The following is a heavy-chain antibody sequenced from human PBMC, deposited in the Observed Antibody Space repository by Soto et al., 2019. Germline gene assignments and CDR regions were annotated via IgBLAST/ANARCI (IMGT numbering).Heavy chain of an antibody. CDR2: IKGDGSEK. CDR3: ARGLAAPDY. Sequence: EVQLVESGGGVVQPGGSLRLSCAASGFTFKNYWMSWVRQATGKGLQWVANIKGDGSEKFYVDSVKGRFTISRDNVKNALNLQMNSLRAEDTGVYYCARGLAAPDYWGQGILVTVSS. CDR1: GFTFKNYW. V-gene: IGHV3-7*01. D-gene: IGHD6-25*01. J-gene: IGHJ4*02.